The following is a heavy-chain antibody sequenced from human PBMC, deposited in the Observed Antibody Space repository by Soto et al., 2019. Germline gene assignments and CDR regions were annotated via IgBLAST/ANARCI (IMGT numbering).Heavy chain of an antibody. CDR2: ITSSGGST. D-gene: IGHD3-22*01. CDR1: GFTFSSYA. J-gene: IGHJ1*01. CDR3: SRALDSSGYYFTPY. V-gene: IGHV3-23*01. Sequence: EVQLLESGGGLVQPGGSLRLSCAASGFTFSSYAMTWVRQAPGKGLEWVSAITSSGGSTYYADSVKGRFTISRDNSKNTLYLQMNSLRVEDTAVYYCSRALDSSGYYFTPYWGQGTLVTVSS.